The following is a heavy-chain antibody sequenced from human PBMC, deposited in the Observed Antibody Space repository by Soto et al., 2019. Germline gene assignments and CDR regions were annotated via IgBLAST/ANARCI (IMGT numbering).Heavy chain of an antibody. V-gene: IGHV3-64D*06. Sequence: GGSLRLSCSASGFTFSSYPMYWVRQAPGKGLEYVSVISSNGGSTYYADSVKGRVTISRDNSKNTLYLQMSSLRAEDTAVYYCVKDMSYYYYYGLDVWGQGTTVTVSS. D-gene: IGHD3-16*01. CDR3: VKDMSYYYYYGLDV. J-gene: IGHJ6*02. CDR2: ISSNGGST. CDR1: GFTFSSYP.